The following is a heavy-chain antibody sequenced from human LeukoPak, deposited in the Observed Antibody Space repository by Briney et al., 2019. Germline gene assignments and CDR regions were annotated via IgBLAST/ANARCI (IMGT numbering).Heavy chain of an antibody. Sequence: ASVTVSCTASGYTFTGYYMHWVRQAPGQGLEWMGWINPNSGGTNYAQKFQGRVTMTRDTSISTAYMELSRLRSDDTAVYYCARVGSSGYYFDYWGQGTLVTVSS. D-gene: IGHD3-3*01. CDR2: INPNSGGT. CDR3: ARVGSSGYYFDY. J-gene: IGHJ4*02. CDR1: GYTFTGYY. V-gene: IGHV1-2*02.